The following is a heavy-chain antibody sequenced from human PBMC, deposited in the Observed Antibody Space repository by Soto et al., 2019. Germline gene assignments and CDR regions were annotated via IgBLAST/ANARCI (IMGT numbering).Heavy chain of an antibody. CDR3: ARGDWGSHAFDI. CDR2: INAGNGNT. J-gene: IGHJ3*02. CDR1: GYTFTSYA. V-gene: IGHV1-3*01. D-gene: IGHD7-27*01. Sequence: ASVKVSCKASGYTFTSYAMHWVRQAPGQRLEWMGWINAGNGNTKYSQKFQGRVTITRDTSASTAYMELSSLRSEDTAVYYCARGDWGSHAFDIWGQGTMVTVSS.